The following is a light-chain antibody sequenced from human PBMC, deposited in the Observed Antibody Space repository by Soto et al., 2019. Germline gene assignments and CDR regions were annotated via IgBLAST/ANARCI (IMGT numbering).Light chain of an antibody. Sequence: DIQMTQSPSSVSASVGDRVTITCRASQGIGDRLAWYQQRPGKVPQLVVYFASTLKSGVPSRFSGSGSGTEFTLTISSLQPDDFATYYCQHYNSYSEAFGQGTKVDIX. CDR2: FAS. J-gene: IGKJ1*01. CDR3: QHYNSYSEA. CDR1: QGIGDR. V-gene: IGKV1-5*03.